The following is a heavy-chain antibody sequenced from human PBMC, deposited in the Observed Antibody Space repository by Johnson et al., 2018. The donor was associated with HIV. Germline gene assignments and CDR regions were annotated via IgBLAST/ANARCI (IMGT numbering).Heavy chain of an antibody. D-gene: IGHD3-10*01. V-gene: IGHV3-74*01. J-gene: IGHJ3*02. Sequence: MMLVESGGGLVQPGGSLRLSCAASGFIFSRSWMHWVRQVPGKGLVWVSRSNSDGSSTSYADSVKGRFTLSRDKAKNTLHLQMNSPRAEDTAVYYCAKKLGVLTVPWAFDIWGQGTMVTVSS. CDR2: SNSDGSST. CDR1: GFIFSRSW. CDR3: AKKLGVLTVPWAFDI.